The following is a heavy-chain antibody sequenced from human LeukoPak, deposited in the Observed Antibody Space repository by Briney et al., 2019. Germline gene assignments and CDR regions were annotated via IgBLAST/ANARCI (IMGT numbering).Heavy chain of an antibody. D-gene: IGHD3-10*01. CDR2: ISGDGGST. Sequence: PGGSLRLSCAASGFTFDDYAMHWVRQAPGKGLEWVSRISGDGGSTYYAYSVKGRFTTSRDNSKNPLYLQMNSLRTEDTALYYCAKDMVTGKFPYYYYYYGMDVWGQGTTVTVSS. CDR1: GFTFDDYA. CDR3: AKDMVTGKFPYYYYYYGMDV. V-gene: IGHV3-43*02. J-gene: IGHJ6*02.